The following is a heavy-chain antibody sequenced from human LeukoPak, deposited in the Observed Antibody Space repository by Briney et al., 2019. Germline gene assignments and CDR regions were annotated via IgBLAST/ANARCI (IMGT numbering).Heavy chain of an antibody. CDR1: GYTFTSYG. V-gene: IGHV1-18*01. Sequence: ASVKLSCKASGYTFTSYGINRVRQSPGHHLESLGCINGYTSNTIYAENVQDRVTMTTDTSTSTAYIELGSLRSADTAVFYCARSSRFDCLLFFDSWGQGTLVTVSS. CDR2: INGYTSNT. CDR3: ARSSRFDCLLFFDS. D-gene: IGHD3-9*01. J-gene: IGHJ4*02.